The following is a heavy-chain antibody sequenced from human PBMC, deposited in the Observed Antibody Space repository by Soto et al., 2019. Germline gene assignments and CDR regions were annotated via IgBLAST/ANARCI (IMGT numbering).Heavy chain of an antibody. Sequence: GGSLRLSCAASAFTVSSYWMSWVRQAPGRGLGWGANIKQDGSEKYYEDSVEGRCIISRDNAEKSLFLQMNSLTAEDTAVYFCARLFPSRRAAPLAHRGKGTPVTVST. J-gene: IGHJ4*02. D-gene: IGHD3-10*01. CDR2: IKQDGSEK. V-gene: IGHV3-7*01. CDR3: ARLFPSRRAAPLAH. CDR1: AFTVSSYW.